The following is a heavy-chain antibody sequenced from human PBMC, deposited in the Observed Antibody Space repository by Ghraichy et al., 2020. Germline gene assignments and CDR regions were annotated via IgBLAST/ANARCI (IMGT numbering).Heavy chain of an antibody. J-gene: IGHJ4*02. CDR2: INYNGGST. Sequence: GGSLRLSCEASGFFFRDHGMGWVRQLPGEGLEWVSGINYNGGSTNYADSVKGRFFISRDNTENVVYLQMTSLRADDTAVYYCAKKYTGTYYSLFDHWGQGIPVTVSS. CDR3: AKKYTGTYYSLFDH. D-gene: IGHD1-26*01. CDR1: GFFFRDHG. V-gene: IGHV3-20*04.